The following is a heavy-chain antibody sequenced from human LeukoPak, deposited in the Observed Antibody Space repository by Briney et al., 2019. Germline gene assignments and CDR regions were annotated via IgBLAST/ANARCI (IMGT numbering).Heavy chain of an antibody. CDR1: GFIVTTND. Sequence: GGSLRLSCAASGFIVTTNDITWVRQAPGKGLEWVSVIYSGGSTYYADSVKGRFTISRDNSKNTLYLQMNSLRAEDTAVYYCAREIRGITMVRGATSWFDPWGQGTLVTVSS. D-gene: IGHD3-10*01. V-gene: IGHV3-53*01. CDR2: IYSGGST. CDR3: AREIRGITMVRGATSWFDP. J-gene: IGHJ5*02.